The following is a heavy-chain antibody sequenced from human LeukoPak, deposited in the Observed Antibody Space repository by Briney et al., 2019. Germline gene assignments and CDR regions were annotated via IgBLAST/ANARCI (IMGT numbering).Heavy chain of an antibody. CDR1: GFTFSSYS. Sequence: GGSLRLSCAASGFTFSSYSMNWVRQAPGKGLEWVSSISSSSSYIYYADSVKGRFTISRDNAKNSLYLQMNSLRAEDTAVYYCGRPPNDYGAEKGGYWGQGTLVTVSS. J-gene: IGHJ4*02. V-gene: IGHV3-21*01. CDR2: ISSSSSYI. D-gene: IGHD4-17*01. CDR3: GRPPNDYGAEKGGY.